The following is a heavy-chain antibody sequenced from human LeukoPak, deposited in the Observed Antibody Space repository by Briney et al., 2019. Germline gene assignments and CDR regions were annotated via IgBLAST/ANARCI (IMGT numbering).Heavy chain of an antibody. Sequence: GASVKVSCKASGYTFTSYDINWVRQATGQGLEWMGWMNPNSGNTGYAQRFQGRVTMTRNTSISTAYMELSSLRSEDTAVYYCARAYCVGDCTVLHIYFDNWGQGTLVTVSS. CDR3: ARAYCVGDCTVLHIYFDN. V-gene: IGHV1-8*01. J-gene: IGHJ4*02. D-gene: IGHD2-21*02. CDR2: MNPNSGNT. CDR1: GYTFTSYD.